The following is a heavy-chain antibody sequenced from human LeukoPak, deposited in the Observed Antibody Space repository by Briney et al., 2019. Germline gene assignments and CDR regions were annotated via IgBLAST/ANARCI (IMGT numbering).Heavy chain of an antibody. Sequence: PSETLSLTCAVYGGSFSGYYWSWIRQPPGKGLEWIGEINHSGSTNYNPSLKSRVTISVDTSKNQFSLKLSSVTAADTAVYYCARQPRITMVRGAIKVVAIHDYWGQGTLVTVSS. D-gene: IGHD3-10*01. J-gene: IGHJ4*02. CDR3: ARQPRITMVRGAIKVVAIHDY. V-gene: IGHV4-34*01. CDR2: INHSGST. CDR1: GGSFSGYY.